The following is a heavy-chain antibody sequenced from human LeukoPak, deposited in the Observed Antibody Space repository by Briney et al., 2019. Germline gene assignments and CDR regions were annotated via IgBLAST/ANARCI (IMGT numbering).Heavy chain of an antibody. CDR1: GGSISSGDYY. D-gene: IGHD3-9*01. J-gene: IGHJ3*02. V-gene: IGHV4-30-4*01. CDR2: VYYSGST. CDR3: ARDGDDILTGYPNSAFDI. Sequence: PSQTLSLTCTVSGGSISSGDYYWSWIRQPPGKGLEWIGYVYYSGSTYYNPSLKSRITISVDPSKNQFSLKLSSVTAADTAVYYCARDGDDILTGYPNSAFDIWGQGTMVTVSS.